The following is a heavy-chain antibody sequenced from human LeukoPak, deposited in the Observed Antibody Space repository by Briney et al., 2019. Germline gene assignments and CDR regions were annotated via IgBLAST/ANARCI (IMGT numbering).Heavy chain of an antibody. CDR3: TRGPGSTWYSDY. CDR1: GFTVSSNY. J-gene: IGHJ4*02. CDR2: IYSGGDT. D-gene: IGHD6-13*01. Sequence: GGSLRLSWAASGFTVSSNYMNWVRQAPGKGLEWVSIIYSGGDTYYADSVKGRFTISRDNSKNTLYLQMNSLRAEDTAVYYCTRGPGSTWYSDYWGQGTLVTVSS. V-gene: IGHV3-66*02.